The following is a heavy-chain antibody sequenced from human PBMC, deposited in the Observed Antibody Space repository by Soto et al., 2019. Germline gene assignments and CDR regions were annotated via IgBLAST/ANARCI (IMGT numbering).Heavy chain of an antibody. CDR2: IKQDGSEK. CDR3: ARSRPCTSCYHYYYYMDV. D-gene: IGHD2-2*01. CDR1: GFTFSSYW. V-gene: IGHV3-7*01. Sequence: GSLRLSCAASGFTFSSYWMSWVRQAPGKGLEWVANIKQDGSEKYYVDSVKGRFTISRDNAKNSLYLQMNSLRAEDTAVYYCARSRPCTSCYHYYYYMDVWGKGTTVTVSS. J-gene: IGHJ6*03.